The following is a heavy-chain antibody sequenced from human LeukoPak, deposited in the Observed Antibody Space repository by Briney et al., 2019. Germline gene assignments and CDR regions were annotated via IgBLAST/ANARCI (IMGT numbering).Heavy chain of an antibody. CDR3: ARVGHYDSSVYADDVFDF. CDR1: GYTFTGYY. CDR2: INPDSGGT. V-gene: IGHV1-2*02. D-gene: IGHD3-22*01. Sequence: ASVKVSCKASGYTFTGYYMHWVRQAPGLELEWMGWINPDSGGTNYAQKFQGRVTMTRDTSISTAYMELSRLRSDDTAVYYCARVGHYDSSVYADDVFDFWGQGTMVTVSS. J-gene: IGHJ3*01.